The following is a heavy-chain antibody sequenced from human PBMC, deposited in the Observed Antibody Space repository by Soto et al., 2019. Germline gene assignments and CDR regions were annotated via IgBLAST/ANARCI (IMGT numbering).Heavy chain of an antibody. V-gene: IGHV3-23*01. CDR2: ISGSGGST. D-gene: IGHD1-26*01. CDR1: GFTFSSYA. J-gene: IGHJ6*02. Sequence: GGSLRLSCAASGFTFSSYAMSWARQAPGKGLEWVSAISGSGGSTYYADSVKGRFTISRDNSKNTLYLQMNSLRAEGTAVYYCAKDQLQPGVRPYYYYGMDVWGQGTTVTVSS. CDR3: AKDQLQPGVRPYYYYGMDV.